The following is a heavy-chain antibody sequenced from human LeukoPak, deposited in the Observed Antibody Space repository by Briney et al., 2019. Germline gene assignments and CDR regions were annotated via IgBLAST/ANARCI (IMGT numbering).Heavy chain of an antibody. CDR1: GYSFTGYY. CDR3: AREAHGSGTYYSDY. V-gene: IGHV1-2*02. Sequence: ALVKVSRKASGYSFTGYYIHWVRQAPGQGPEWMGWINPNSGDTYYAQMFRDRVTMTRDTSITTAYMELSRLRSDDRAVYYCAREAHGSGTYYSDYWGQGTLVTVSS. D-gene: IGHD3-10*01. J-gene: IGHJ4*02. CDR2: INPNSGDT.